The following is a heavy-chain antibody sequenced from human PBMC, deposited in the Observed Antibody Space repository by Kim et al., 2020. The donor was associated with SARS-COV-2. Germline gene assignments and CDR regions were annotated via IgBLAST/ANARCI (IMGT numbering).Heavy chain of an antibody. V-gene: IGHV4-59*09. Sequence: NPSLKSRVTISVDTSKSQCSLKLSSVTAADTAVYYCARGVAVAGTDFDYWGQGTLVTVSS. J-gene: IGHJ4*02. D-gene: IGHD6-19*01. CDR3: ARGVAVAGTDFDY.